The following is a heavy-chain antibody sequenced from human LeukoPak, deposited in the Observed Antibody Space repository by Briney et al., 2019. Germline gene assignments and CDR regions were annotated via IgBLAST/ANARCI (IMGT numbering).Heavy chain of an antibody. CDR2: IKQDGREK. J-gene: IGHJ6*02. Sequence: GGSLRLSCAASGFTFSTYRMSWVRQAPGKGLEWVASIKQDGREKYYVDSVKGPFTISRDNAKNSLSLQMNSLRAEDIAVYYCARDDWAASGFYGMDVWGRGTTVTVCS. CDR3: ARDDWAASGFYGMDV. V-gene: IGHV3-7*01. D-gene: IGHD2-15*01. CDR1: GFTFSTYR.